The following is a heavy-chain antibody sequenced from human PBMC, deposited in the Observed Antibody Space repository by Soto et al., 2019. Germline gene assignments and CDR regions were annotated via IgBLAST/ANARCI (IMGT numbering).Heavy chain of an antibody. CDR3: ARDLGYCRSGTCYREWFDP. J-gene: IGHJ5*02. CDR1: GYPFTTHG. CDR2: VSGDNGHT. Sequence: QVQLVQSGAEVKKPGASVKVSCKASGYPFTTHGISWVRQAPGQGLEWMGWVSGDNGHTNYAHSLQGRVTMTTDTSTNTAYMELRSLRSDDTAVYYCARDLGYCRSGTCYREWFDPWGQGTLVTVSS. D-gene: IGHD2-15*01. V-gene: IGHV1-18*01.